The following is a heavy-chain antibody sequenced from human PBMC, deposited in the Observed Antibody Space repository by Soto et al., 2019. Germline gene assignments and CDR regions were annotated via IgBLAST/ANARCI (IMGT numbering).Heavy chain of an antibody. Sequence: GGSLRLSCAASGFTFSGSAMHWVRQASGKGLEWVGRIRSKANSYATAYAASVKGRFTISRDDSKNTAYLQMNSLKTEDTAVYYCTRSSSGWGGVGHFDYWGQGTLVTVSS. J-gene: IGHJ4*02. V-gene: IGHV3-73*01. CDR1: GFTFSGSA. CDR2: IRSKANSYAT. D-gene: IGHD6-19*01. CDR3: TRSSSGWGGVGHFDY.